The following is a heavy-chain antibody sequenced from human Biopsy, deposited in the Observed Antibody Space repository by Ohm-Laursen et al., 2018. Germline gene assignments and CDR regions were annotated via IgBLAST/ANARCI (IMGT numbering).Heavy chain of an antibody. D-gene: IGHD1-26*01. CDR2: INSNSGDT. CDR3: ARREQLFKPWELLVRGPNEYSYKSMDA. Sequence: SSVKVSCKASGYTFTDYYMYWVRQAPGQGLEWMGWINSNSGDTNYAQKFQGRVAMTRDTSITTAYLELSSLRSDDTAVYYCARREQLFKPWELLVRGPNEYSYKSMDAWGHGTTVTVSS. J-gene: IGHJ6*02. V-gene: IGHV1-2*02. CDR1: GYTFTDYY.